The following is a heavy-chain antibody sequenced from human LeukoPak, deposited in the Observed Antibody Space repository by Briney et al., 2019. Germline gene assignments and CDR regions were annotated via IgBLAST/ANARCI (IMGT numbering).Heavy chain of an antibody. Sequence: SKTLSLTCTVSGGSISSGGYYWSWIRQHPGKGLEWIGYIYYSGSTYYNPSLKSRVTISVDTSKNQFSLKLSSVTAADTAVYYCARFEYSSSMLDYWGQGTLVTVSS. J-gene: IGHJ4*02. CDR2: IYYSGST. D-gene: IGHD6-6*01. CDR3: ARFEYSSSMLDY. V-gene: IGHV4-31*03. CDR1: GGSISSGGYY.